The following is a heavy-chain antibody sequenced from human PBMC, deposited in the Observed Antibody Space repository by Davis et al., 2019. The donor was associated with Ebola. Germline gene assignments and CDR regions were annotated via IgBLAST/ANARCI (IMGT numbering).Heavy chain of an antibody. CDR1: GGTFSSFA. CDR3: ARVQTGYYFDSSDSPSWFDP. Sequence: SVKVSCKASGGTFSSFAISWVRQAPGQGLEWMGGIIPMFRSPNYAQNFQGRVTITADESTRTVYMELSSLRSDDTAVYYCARVQTGYYFDSSDSPSWFDPWGPGTLVTVSS. V-gene: IGHV1-69*13. D-gene: IGHD3-22*01. CDR2: IIPMFRSP. J-gene: IGHJ5*02.